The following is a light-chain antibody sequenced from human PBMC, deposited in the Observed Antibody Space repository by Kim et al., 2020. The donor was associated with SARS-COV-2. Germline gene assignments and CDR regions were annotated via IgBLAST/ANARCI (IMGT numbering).Light chain of an antibody. V-gene: IGKV3-11*01. J-gene: IGKJ1*01. CDR3: QQCNNWPRT. Sequence: EIVLTQSPAILSLSPGERATLSCRASQYVRTCLAWFQQKPGQAPRLLIFDASKRATGIPARFSGSGSGTDFTLTISSLESEDFAVYYCQQCNNWPRTFGQGTKVDIK. CDR1: QYVRTC. CDR2: DAS.